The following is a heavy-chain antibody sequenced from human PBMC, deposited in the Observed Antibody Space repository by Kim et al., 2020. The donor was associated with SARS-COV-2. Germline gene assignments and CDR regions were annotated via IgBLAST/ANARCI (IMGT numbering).Heavy chain of an antibody. D-gene: IGHD5-12*01. CDR3: ACSVGKWRWLQFPFDY. J-gene: IGHJ4*02. Sequence: SVKVSCKASGGTFSSYAISWVRQAPGQGLEWMGRIIPIFGIANYAQKFQGRVTITADKSTSTAYMELSSLRSEDTAVYYCACSVGKWRWLQFPFDYWGQGTLVTVSS. V-gene: IGHV1-69*04. CDR2: IIPIFGIA. CDR1: GGTFSSYA.